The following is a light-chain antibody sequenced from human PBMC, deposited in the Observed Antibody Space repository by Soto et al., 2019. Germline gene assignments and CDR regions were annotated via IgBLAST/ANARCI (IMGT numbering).Light chain of an antibody. Sequence: QSALTQPASVSGSPGQSVTISCTGTSNDVGGYNYVSWYQQHPGKAPKLVIYEVSHRPSGISGRFSGSTSGTTASLTISGLQVDDEADYFCSSYTTSSPYVFGAGTKLTVL. CDR1: SNDVGGYNY. CDR3: SSYTTSSPYV. V-gene: IGLV2-14*01. J-gene: IGLJ1*01. CDR2: EVS.